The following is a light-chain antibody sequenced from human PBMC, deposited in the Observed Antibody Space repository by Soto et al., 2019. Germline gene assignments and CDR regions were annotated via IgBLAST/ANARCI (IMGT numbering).Light chain of an antibody. CDR1: ESVIRN. CDR2: GAS. CDR3: QQYGSSGT. Sequence: EIVLTQSPGTLSLSPGERATLSFRASESVIRNLAWFQQKPGQAPRLLIYGASTRAPGVPDRFSGSGSGTDFTLTISRLEPEDFAVYYCQQYGSSGTFGQGTKVDIK. V-gene: IGKV3-20*01. J-gene: IGKJ1*01.